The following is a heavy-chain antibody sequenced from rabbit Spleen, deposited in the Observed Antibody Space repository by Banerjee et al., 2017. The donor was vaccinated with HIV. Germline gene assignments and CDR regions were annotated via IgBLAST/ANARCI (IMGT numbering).Heavy chain of an antibody. D-gene: IGHD2-1*01. J-gene: IGHJ4*01. Sequence: QSLEESGGDLVKPGASLTLTCTASGFSFSSGYDMCWVRQAPGKGLEWIGCIAIGSVRTYYASWAKGRFTISKTSSTTVTLQMTSLTAADTATYFCARDRDGDTPYNSYYFDLWGQGTLVTVS. CDR3: ARDRDGDTPYNSYYFDL. CDR2: IAIGSVRT. CDR1: GFSFSSGYD. V-gene: IGHV1S40*01.